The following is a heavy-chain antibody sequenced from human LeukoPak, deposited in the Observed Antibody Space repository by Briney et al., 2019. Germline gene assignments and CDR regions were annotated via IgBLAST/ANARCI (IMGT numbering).Heavy chain of an antibody. D-gene: IGHD1-26*01. CDR1: GGSISSYY. CDR3: ARDASYPGDAFDI. V-gene: IGHV4-4*07. J-gene: IGHJ3*02. CDR2: IYTSGST. Sequence: SETLSLTCTVSGGSISSYYWSWIRQPAGKGLEWIGRIYTSGSTNYNPSLKSRVTMSVDTSKNQSSLKLSPVTAADTAVYYCARDASYPGDAFDIWGQGTMVTVSS.